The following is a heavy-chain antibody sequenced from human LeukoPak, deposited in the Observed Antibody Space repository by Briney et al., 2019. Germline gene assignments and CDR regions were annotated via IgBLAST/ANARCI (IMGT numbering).Heavy chain of an antibody. CDR1: GGSMSSSTYY. J-gene: IGHJ3*02. V-gene: IGHV4-39*01. CDR2: IYYGGTT. Sequence: SETLSLTCTVSGGSMSSSTYYWGWIRQPPGKGLEWTGSIYYGGTTYYSPSLKSRVTIYVDTSKNQFSLMLSSVTAADTAVYYCARRYCSGNSCYLPSPFDIWGQGTMVTVSS. CDR3: ARRYCSGNSCYLPSPFDI. D-gene: IGHD2-2*01.